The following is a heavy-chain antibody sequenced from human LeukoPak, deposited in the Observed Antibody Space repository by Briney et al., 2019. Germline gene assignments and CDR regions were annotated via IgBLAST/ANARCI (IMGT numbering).Heavy chain of an antibody. CDR2: INPNSGGT. Sequence: ASVKVSCKASGYTFTGYHMHWVRQAPGQGLEWMGRINPNSGGTNYAQKFQGRVTMTRDTSISTAYMELSRLRSDDTAVYYCARARDPRLYYFDYWGQGTLVTVSS. V-gene: IGHV1-2*06. CDR1: GYTFTGYH. J-gene: IGHJ4*02. CDR3: ARARDPRLYYFDY. D-gene: IGHD5-12*01.